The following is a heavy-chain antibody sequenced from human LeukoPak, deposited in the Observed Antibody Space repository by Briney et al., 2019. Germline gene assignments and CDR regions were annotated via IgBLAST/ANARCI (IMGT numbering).Heavy chain of an antibody. J-gene: IGHJ4*02. V-gene: IGHV3-53*01. CDR2: IYSGGST. Sequence: GGSLRLSCAASGFTVSSNYMSWVRQAPGKGLEWVSVIYSGGSTYYADSVKGRFTISRDNSKSTLYIQMNSPRPEDTAVYYCARNLDHDYGDYYFDYWGQGTLVTVSS. D-gene: IGHD4-17*01. CDR3: ARNLDHDYGDYYFDY. CDR1: GFTVSSNY.